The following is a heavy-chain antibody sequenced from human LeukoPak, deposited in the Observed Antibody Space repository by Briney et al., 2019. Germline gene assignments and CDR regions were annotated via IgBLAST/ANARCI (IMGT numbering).Heavy chain of an antibody. CDR2: ISDTGGRT. CDR1: GFSFSDYV. J-gene: IGHJ6*03. Sequence: GGSLRLSCAASGFSFSDYVMTWVRRAPGKGLEWVSCISDTGGRTDYTNSVRGRFTISRDNSKNILYLQMNSLRAEDTAVYYCARQGDGYNQPYYYYYMDVWGKGTTVTVSS. V-gene: IGHV3-23*01. D-gene: IGHD5-24*01. CDR3: ARQGDGYNQPYYYYYMDV.